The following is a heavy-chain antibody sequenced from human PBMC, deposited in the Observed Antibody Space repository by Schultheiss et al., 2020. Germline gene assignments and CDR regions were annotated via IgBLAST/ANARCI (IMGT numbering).Heavy chain of an antibody. CDR3: ARVSLRRVVVAAQLDY. D-gene: IGHD2-15*01. V-gene: IGHV1-18*04. J-gene: IGHJ4*02. CDR1: GYTFTSYG. CDR2: ISAYNGNT. Sequence: ASVKVSCKASGYTFTSYGISWVRQAPGQGLEWMGWISAYNGNTNYAQKFQGRVTMTTDTSTSTAYMELRSLRSDDTAVYYCARVSLRRVVVAAQLDYWGQGTLVTVSS.